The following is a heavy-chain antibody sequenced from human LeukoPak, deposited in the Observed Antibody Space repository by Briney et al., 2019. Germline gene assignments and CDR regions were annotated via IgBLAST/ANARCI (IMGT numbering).Heavy chain of an antibody. CDR3: ARVTAVAGTSGGVDA. CDR1: GFTLSNYW. J-gene: IGHJ4*02. V-gene: IGHV3-74*01. D-gene: IGHD6-19*01. CDR2: INSDASVT. Sequence: GGSLRLSCAASGFTLSNYWMHWVRQTPGKGLVWVSRINSDASVTTYADSVKGRFTISRDNAKNTLYLQMNSLRAEDTAVYYCARVTAVAGTSGGVDAWGQGILVTVS.